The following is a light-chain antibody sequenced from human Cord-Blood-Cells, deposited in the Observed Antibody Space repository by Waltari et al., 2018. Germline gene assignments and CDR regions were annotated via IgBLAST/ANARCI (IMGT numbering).Light chain of an antibody. CDR1: QSVSSY. J-gene: IGKJ5*01. CDR2: DAS. V-gene: IGKV3-11*01. CDR3: QQRSNWPLIT. Sequence: IVLTQSTAPLSLSPGERATLSCRSSQSVSSYLAWYQQKPGQAPRLLIYDASNRATGSPARFSGSGSGTDFTLTISSLEPEDFAVYYCQQRSNWPLITFGQGTRLEIK.